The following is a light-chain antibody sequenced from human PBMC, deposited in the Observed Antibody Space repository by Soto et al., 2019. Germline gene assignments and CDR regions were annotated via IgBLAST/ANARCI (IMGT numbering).Light chain of an antibody. J-gene: IGKJ1*01. V-gene: IGKV1-27*01. CDR2: VAS. CDR3: LQDIYYPWT. CDR1: QGISNY. Sequence: DIKMNHSLSSLSASVGERVTITCRASQGISNYLAWYQQKPGKVPKLLIYVASTLQSGVPSRFSGSGSGTDFTLTISSLQPEDSATYYCLQDIYYPWTFGQGTKVDIK.